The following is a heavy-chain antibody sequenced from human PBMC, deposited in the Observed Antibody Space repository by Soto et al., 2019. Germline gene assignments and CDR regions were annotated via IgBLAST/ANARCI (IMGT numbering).Heavy chain of an antibody. CDR3: VKGLKWELPLDR. CDR2: ISETYKT. D-gene: IGHD1-26*01. J-gene: IGHJ5*02. V-gene: IGHV3-23*01. CDR1: GFTFSTYA. Sequence: EVQLLESGGGLVQPGGSLRLSCAASGFTFSTYAMTWVLPAPGQGLEWVSIISETYKTYYADSVNGRFTISRDSSKNILHLQMNNLRAEDTALYDCVKGLKWELPLDRWGQGTLVTVSS.